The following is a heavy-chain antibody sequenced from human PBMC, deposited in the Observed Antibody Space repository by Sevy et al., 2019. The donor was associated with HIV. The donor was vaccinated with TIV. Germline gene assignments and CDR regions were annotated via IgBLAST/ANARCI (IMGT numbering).Heavy chain of an antibody. Sequence: GGSLRLSCAASGFTFSSYAMHWVRQAPGKGLERVAVISYDGSNKYYADSVKGRFTISRDNSKNTLYLQMNSLRAEDTAEYYCARDAWRRDGYNFLTYYFDYWGQGTLVSVSS. V-gene: IGHV3-30-3*01. J-gene: IGHJ4*02. CDR3: ARDAWRRDGYNFLTYYFDY. D-gene: IGHD5-12*01. CDR2: ISYDGSNK. CDR1: GFTFSSYA.